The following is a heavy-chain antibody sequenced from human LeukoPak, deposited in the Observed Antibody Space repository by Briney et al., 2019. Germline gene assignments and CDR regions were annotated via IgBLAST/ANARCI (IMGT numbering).Heavy chain of an antibody. J-gene: IGHJ4*02. Sequence: QPGGSLRLSCAASGFSFSSYEMNWVRQAPGKGLEWVSYISNSGSTIYYTDSVKGRSTISRDNAKNSLYLQMNSLRAEDTAVYYCARGTGYSLWGQGTLVTVSS. CDR1: GFSFSSYE. D-gene: IGHD2-8*02. CDR2: ISNSGSTI. V-gene: IGHV3-48*03. CDR3: ARGTGYSL.